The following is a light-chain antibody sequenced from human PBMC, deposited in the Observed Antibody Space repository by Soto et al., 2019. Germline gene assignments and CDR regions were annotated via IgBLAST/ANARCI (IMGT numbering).Light chain of an antibody. CDR3: MSYTGSTTTHWV. CDR1: SGHSSYA. J-gene: IGLJ3*02. CDR2: LNNDGSH. Sequence: QPVLTQSPSASASLGASVKLTCTLSSGHSSYAIAWHQKQPEKGPRYLMDLNNDGSHTKGDGIPDRFSGSSSGAERYLIISTLQSEDEADYYCMSYTGSTTTHWVLGGGTKVTVL. V-gene: IGLV4-69*01.